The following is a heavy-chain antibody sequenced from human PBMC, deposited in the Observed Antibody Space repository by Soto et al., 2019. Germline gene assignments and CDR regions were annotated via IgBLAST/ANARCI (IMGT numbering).Heavy chain of an antibody. V-gene: IGHV4-59*01. Sequence: QVQLQESGPGLVKPSETLSLTCTVSGGSISSYYWSWIRQPPGKGLEWIGYIYYSGSTNYNPSLKSRVTISVDTSKNQFSLKLSSVTAADTAVYYCARDGKAAAGTDYYYYYGMDVWGQGTTVTVSS. CDR3: ARDGKAAAGTDYYYYYGMDV. J-gene: IGHJ6*02. CDR1: GGSISSYY. D-gene: IGHD6-13*01. CDR2: IYYSGST.